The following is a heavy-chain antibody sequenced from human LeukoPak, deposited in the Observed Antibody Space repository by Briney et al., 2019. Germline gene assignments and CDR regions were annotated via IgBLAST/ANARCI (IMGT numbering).Heavy chain of an antibody. CDR3: ARPGYSSGWSSFDY. CDR2: INPDDSDT. V-gene: IGHV5-51*01. J-gene: IGHJ4*02. CDR1: GYRFGNSW. Sequence: GESLKISCKGSGYRFGNSWIAWVRQVPGKGLEWMAIINPDDSDTRYSPSFQGQVTISADKSISTAYLQWSSLKASDTAMYYCARPGYSSGWSSFDYWGQGTLVTVSS. D-gene: IGHD6-19*01.